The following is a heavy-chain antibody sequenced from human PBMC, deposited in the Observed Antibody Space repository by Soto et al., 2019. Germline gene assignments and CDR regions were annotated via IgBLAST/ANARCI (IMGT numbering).Heavy chain of an antibody. J-gene: IGHJ4*02. CDR2: IYYSGST. CDR1: GGSISSGDYY. Sequence: PSETLSLTCTVSGGSISSGDYYWSWIRQPPGKGLEWIGYIYYSGSTYYNPSLKSRVTISVDTSKNQFSLKLSSVTAADTAVYYCARTSSGYSGNSGYWGQGXLVTVYS. CDR3: ARTSSGYSGNSGY. V-gene: IGHV4-30-4*01. D-gene: IGHD3-22*01.